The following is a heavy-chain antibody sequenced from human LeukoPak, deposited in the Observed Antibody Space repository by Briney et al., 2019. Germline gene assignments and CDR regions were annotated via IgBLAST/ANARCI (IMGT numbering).Heavy chain of an antibody. CDR3: ARVVIRLYCSGGSCSKDYYYYMDV. Sequence: PSGTLSLTCAVSGGSISSSNWWSWVRQPPGKGLEWIGEIYHSGSTNYNPSLKSRVTISVDTSKNQFSLKLSSVTAADTAVYYCARVVIRLYCSGGSCSKDYYYYMDVWGKGTTVTVSS. J-gene: IGHJ6*03. V-gene: IGHV4-4*02. D-gene: IGHD2-15*01. CDR2: IYHSGST. CDR1: GGSISSSNW.